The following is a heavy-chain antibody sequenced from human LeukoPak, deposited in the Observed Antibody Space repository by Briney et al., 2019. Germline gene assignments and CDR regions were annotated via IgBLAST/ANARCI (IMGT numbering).Heavy chain of an antibody. D-gene: IGHD2-15*01. J-gene: IGHJ6*02. Sequence: PSETLSLTCTVSGGSISSSSYYWGWLRQPPGKGLEWIGSIYYSGSTYYNPSLKSRVTISVDTSKNQFSLKLSSVTAADTAVYYCASRLGSHYYYYGMDVWGQGTTVTVSS. CDR2: IYYSGST. CDR1: GGSISSSSYY. CDR3: ASRLGSHYYYYGMDV. V-gene: IGHV4-39*01.